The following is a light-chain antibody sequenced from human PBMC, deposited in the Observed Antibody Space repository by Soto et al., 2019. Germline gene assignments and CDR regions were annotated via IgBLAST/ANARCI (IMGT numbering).Light chain of an antibody. V-gene: IGKV3-20*01. CDR1: QSIDSSC. CDR2: GAS. J-gene: IGKJ4*01. Sequence: VFPQFPGTLSFFQEETATHSFRASQSIDSSCLAWYQKKPGQSPRLLISGASKRATGIPDRFSGSGSGTDFSLTISRLAPEDYAVYYCQEYGTSPRLTFGGATKVDIK. CDR3: QEYGTSPRLT.